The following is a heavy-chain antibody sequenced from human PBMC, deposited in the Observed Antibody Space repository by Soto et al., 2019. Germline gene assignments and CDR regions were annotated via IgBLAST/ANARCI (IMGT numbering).Heavy chain of an antibody. J-gene: IGHJ4*02. Sequence: ASVKVSCKASGYTFTSYYMHWVRQAPGQGLEWMGIINPSGGSTTYAQKFQGRVTMTSDTSTSTVYMELSSLRSDDTAVYYCARDSSIVVDGGSCQDYWGQGTQVTVSS. D-gene: IGHD2-15*01. CDR2: INPSGGST. CDR3: ARDSSIVVDGGSCQDY. V-gene: IGHV1-46*01. CDR1: GYTFTSYY.